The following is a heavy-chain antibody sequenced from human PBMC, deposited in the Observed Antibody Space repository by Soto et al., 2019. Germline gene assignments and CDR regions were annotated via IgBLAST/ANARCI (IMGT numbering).Heavy chain of an antibody. CDR1: GGSISSSSYY. D-gene: IGHD7-27*01. V-gene: IGHV4-39*07. J-gene: IGHJ4*02. CDR3: ARRWGRTFDY. Sequence: SETLSLTCTVSGGSISSSSYYWGWIRQPPGKGLEWIGSIYYSGSTYYNPSLKSRVTISVDTSKNQFSLKLSSVTAEDTAVYYCARRWGRTFDYWGQGTLVTVSS. CDR2: IYYSGST.